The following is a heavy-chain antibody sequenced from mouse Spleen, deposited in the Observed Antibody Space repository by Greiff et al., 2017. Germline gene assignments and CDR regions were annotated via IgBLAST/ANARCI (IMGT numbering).Heavy chain of an antibody. D-gene: IGHD2-3*01. CDR3: TRDDGYYPAWFAY. J-gene: IGHJ3*01. CDR1: GYTFTDYE. CDR2: IDPETGGT. V-gene: IGHV1-15*01. Sequence: VQLQQSGAELVRPGASVTLSCKASGYTFTDYEMHWVKQTPVHGLEWIGAIDPETGGTAYNQKFKGKATLTADKSSSTAYMELRSLTSEDSAVYYCTRDDGYYPAWFAYWGQGTLVTVSA.